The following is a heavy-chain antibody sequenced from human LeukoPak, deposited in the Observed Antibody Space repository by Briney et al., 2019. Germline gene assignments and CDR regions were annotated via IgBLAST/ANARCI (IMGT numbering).Heavy chain of an antibody. CDR3: ARETSESYET. Sequence: ASVKVSCKAFGYTFSDHYIQWVRQAPGQGLEWMGWIHPNRGDANYGQKFQGRVTMTRDTSISTANLELSSLTSDDTAVYYCARETSESYETWGQGTLVTVSS. CDR2: IHPNRGDA. D-gene: IGHD1-26*01. V-gene: IGHV1-2*02. J-gene: IGHJ5*02. CDR1: GYTFSDHY.